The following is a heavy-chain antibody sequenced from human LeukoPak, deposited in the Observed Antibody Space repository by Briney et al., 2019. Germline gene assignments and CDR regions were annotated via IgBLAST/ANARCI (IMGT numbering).Heavy chain of an antibody. CDR3: AKAVSHSYFDF. V-gene: IGHV3-23*01. CDR2: INPSGGST. J-gene: IGHJ4*02. CDR1: GFTFSNYA. Sequence: PGGSLRLSCAASGFTFSNYAMNWVRQAPGRGLEWVSAINPSGGSTYYADSVKGRFTISGDNSKNTLYLQMNSLRAEDTALYFCAKAVSHSYFDFWGQGTLVTVSS. D-gene: IGHD6-19*01.